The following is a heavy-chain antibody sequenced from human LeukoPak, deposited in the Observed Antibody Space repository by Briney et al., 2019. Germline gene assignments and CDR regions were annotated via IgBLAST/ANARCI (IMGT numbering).Heavy chain of an antibody. V-gene: IGHV3-23*01. CDR1: GFTFSSYA. CDR2: ISGSGGST. Sequence: GSLRLSCAASGFTFSSYAMSWVRQAPGKGLEWVSAISGSGGSTYYADSVKGRFTISRDNSKNTLYLQMNSLRAEDTAVYYCARDSRAYGALGYWGQGTLVTVSS. CDR3: ARDSRAYGALGY. D-gene: IGHD3-16*01. J-gene: IGHJ4*02.